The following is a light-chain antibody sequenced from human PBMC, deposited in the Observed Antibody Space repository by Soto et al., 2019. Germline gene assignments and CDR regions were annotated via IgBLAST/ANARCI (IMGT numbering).Light chain of an antibody. CDR1: HDITNF. CDR2: DVS. J-gene: IGKJ5*01. V-gene: IGKV1-33*01. Sequence: IQMTQSPYSLSVSVGDRVTITCQASHDITNFLNWYQQKPGKAPKLLIYDVSKLETGVPSRFSGSGSGTDFTLTISSLQPEDIATYFCQQYDDLPITFGQGRLPEIK. CDR3: QQYDDLPIT.